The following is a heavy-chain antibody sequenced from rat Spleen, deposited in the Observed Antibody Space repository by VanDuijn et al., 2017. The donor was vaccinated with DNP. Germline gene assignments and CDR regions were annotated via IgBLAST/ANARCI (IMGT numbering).Heavy chain of an antibody. V-gene: IGHV2-72*01. J-gene: IGHJ2*01. Sequence: AGGVTNYNSTVQSRLSISRDTSKSQVFLKMNSLQSEDTGTYYCARHTYGHFFDYWGQGVMVTVSS. CDR2: AGGVT. D-gene: IGHD1-11*01. CDR3: ARHTYGHFFDY.